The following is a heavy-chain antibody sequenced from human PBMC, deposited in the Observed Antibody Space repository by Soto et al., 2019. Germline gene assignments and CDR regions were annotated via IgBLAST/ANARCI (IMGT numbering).Heavy chain of an antibody. Sequence: PSETLSLTCAVSGGSISSSNWWSWVRQPPGKGLEWIGEIYHSGGTNYNPSLKSRVTISVDKSKNQFSLKLSSVTAADTAVYYCARKTYSCGFLDYWGQGTLVTVSS. J-gene: IGHJ4*02. D-gene: IGHD6-19*01. CDR3: ARKTYSCGFLDY. CDR1: GGSISSSNW. V-gene: IGHV4-4*02. CDR2: IYHSGGT.